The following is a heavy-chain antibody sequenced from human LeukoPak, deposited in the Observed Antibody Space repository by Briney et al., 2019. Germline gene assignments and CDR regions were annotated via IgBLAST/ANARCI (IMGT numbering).Heavy chain of an antibody. Sequence: GASVKVSCKVSGYTLTELSMHWVRQAPGKGLEWMGGFDPEDGETIYAQKFQGRVTMTEDTSTDTAYMELSSLRSEDTAVYYCATSFIAVAGRDYWGQGTLVTVSS. J-gene: IGHJ4*02. V-gene: IGHV1-24*01. CDR1: GYTLTELS. CDR3: ATSFIAVAGRDY. CDR2: FDPEDGET. D-gene: IGHD6-19*01.